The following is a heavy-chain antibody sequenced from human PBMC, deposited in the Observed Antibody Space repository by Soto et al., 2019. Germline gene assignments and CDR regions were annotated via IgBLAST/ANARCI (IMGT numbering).Heavy chain of an antibody. CDR3: ARRSSGWYFDY. D-gene: IGHD6-19*01. CDR1: GISFSSYA. Sequence: EVQLLESGGGLVQPGGSLRLSCAASGISFSSYAMNWVRQAPGKGLEWVSVISGSGDSTYYADSVKGRFTISRDNSKITLYRQMISLRAEETAVYYCARRSSGWYFDYWGQGTLVIVSS. CDR2: ISGSGDST. V-gene: IGHV3-23*01. J-gene: IGHJ4*02.